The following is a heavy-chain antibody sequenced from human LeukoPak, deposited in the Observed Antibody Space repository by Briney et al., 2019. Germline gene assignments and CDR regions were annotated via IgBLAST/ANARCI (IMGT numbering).Heavy chain of an antibody. Sequence: PSETLSLTCTVSGGSISSSSYYWGWIRQPPGKGLEWIGSIYYSGSTYYNLSLKSRVTISVDTSKNQFSLKLSSVTAADTAVYYCAIARRTTVTTLWFDPWGQGTLVTVSS. D-gene: IGHD4-17*01. J-gene: IGHJ5*02. CDR3: AIARRTTVTTLWFDP. CDR2: IYYSGST. V-gene: IGHV4-39*07. CDR1: GGSISSSSYY.